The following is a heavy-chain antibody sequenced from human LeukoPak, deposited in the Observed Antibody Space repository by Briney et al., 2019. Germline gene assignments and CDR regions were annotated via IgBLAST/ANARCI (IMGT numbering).Heavy chain of an antibody. CDR3: AKGPHSSGWQYFQH. Sequence: GGSLRLSCAASGFTFSSYWMHWVRQAPGKGLVWVSRINTDGSSTSYADSVKGRFTISRDNSKNTLYLQMNSLRAEDTAVYYCAKGPHSSGWQYFQHWGQGTLVTVSS. V-gene: IGHV3-74*01. D-gene: IGHD6-19*01. CDR2: INTDGSST. J-gene: IGHJ1*01. CDR1: GFTFSSYW.